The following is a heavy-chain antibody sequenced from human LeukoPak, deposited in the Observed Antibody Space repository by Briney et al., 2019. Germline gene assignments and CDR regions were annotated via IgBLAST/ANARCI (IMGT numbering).Heavy chain of an antibody. CDR2: IYYSGST. CDR3: ARDSRSAAAEFNWFDS. J-gene: IGHJ5*01. V-gene: IGHV4-59*12. Sequence: PSETLSLTCTVSGGSISSYYWSWIRQPPGKGLEWIGYIYYSGSTNYNPSLKSRVTMSVDTSKNQFSLKLSSVTAADTAVYYCARDSRSAAAEFNWFDSWGQGTLVTVSS. D-gene: IGHD6-13*01. CDR1: GGSISSYY.